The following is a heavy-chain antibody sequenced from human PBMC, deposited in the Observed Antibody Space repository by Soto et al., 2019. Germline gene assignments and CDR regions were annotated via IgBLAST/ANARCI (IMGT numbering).Heavy chain of an antibody. J-gene: IGHJ6*02. CDR1: GGSISSISYY. V-gene: IGHV4-39*01. CDR2: IYYSGNT. CDR3: GRQSEYSSSSTPYYAMDV. Sequence: PSETLSLTCNVSGGSISSISYYWGWIRQPPGKGLEWIGNIYYSGNTYYNPSLNSRVTISVDTSKNQFSLKLTSLTAADTAVYYCGRQSEYSSSSTPYYAMDVWGQGTTVTVPS. D-gene: IGHD6-6*01.